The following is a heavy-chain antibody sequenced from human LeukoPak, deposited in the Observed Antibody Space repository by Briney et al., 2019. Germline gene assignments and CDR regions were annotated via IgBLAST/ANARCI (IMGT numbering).Heavy chain of an antibody. CDR2: ISYDGGNT. D-gene: IGHD5-12*01. Sequence: PGGSLRLACAASGFTFSTSGMHWIRQAPGKGLEWVAVISYDGGNTYYADSVKGRFTISRDNAKNTLYVQMSSLRAEDTAVYYCARVRATFSPHFDNWGQGTLVTVSS. CDR1: GFTFSTSG. CDR3: ARVRATFSPHFDN. V-gene: IGHV3-30*03. J-gene: IGHJ4*02.